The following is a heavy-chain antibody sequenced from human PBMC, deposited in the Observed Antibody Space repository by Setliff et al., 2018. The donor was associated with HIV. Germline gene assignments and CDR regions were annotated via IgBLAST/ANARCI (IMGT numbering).Heavy chain of an antibody. CDR2: IKQDGSEK. CDR3: ARVDSDLQNEYSSMYYFDY. V-gene: IGHV3-7*03. D-gene: IGHD6-13*01. J-gene: IGHJ4*02. Sequence: GGSLRLSCAASGFTFSSYWMSWVRQAPGKGLEWVANIKQDGSEKYYVDSVKGRFTISRDNAKNSPYLQMNSLRAEDTAVYYCARVDSDLQNEYSSMYYFDYWGQGTLVTVSS. CDR1: GFTFSSYW.